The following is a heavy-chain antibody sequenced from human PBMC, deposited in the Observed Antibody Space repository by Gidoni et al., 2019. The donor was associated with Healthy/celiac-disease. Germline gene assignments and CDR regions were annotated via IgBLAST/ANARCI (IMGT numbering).Heavy chain of an antibody. Sequence: QVQLQQWGAGLLKPSETLSLTCAVYGGSFSGYYWSWLRQPPGKGLDWIGEINHSGSTNYNPSLKSRVTISVDTSKNQFSLKLSSVTAADTAVYYCARGRGYPGYSSSWYGWYAPVFDYWGQGTLVTVSS. V-gene: IGHV4-34*01. CDR1: GGSFSGYY. D-gene: IGHD6-13*01. J-gene: IGHJ4*02. CDR2: INHSGST. CDR3: ARGRGYPGYSSSWYGWYAPVFDY.